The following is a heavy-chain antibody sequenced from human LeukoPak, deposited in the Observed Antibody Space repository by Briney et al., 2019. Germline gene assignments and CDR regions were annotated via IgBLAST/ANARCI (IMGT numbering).Heavy chain of an antibody. CDR2: INPNSGGT. D-gene: IGHD3-22*01. CDR1: GYTFTGYY. CDR3: ARVYYYDSSGYSNFDY. V-gene: IGHV1-2*02. J-gene: IGHJ4*02. Sequence: ASVKVSCKASGYTFTGYYMHWVRQAPGQGLEWMGWINPNSGGTNYAQKFQGRVTMTRDTSISTAYMELSRLRSDDTAVYYCARVYYYDSSGYSNFDYWGQGTPVTVSS.